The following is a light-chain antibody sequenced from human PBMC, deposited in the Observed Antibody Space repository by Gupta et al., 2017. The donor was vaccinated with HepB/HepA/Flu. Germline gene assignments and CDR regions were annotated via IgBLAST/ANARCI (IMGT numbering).Light chain of an antibody. CDR1: SSDVGGYNF. CDR2: DVS. V-gene: IGLV2-14*03. J-gene: IGLJ2*01. Sequence: QSALTQPASVSGSPGQSITISCPGNSSDVGGYNFVSWYQQHPGKAPKLMIYDVSNRPSGVSNRFSSSKSGNTASLTISGLQPEDEADYYCSSYTTSSTPHVVFGGGTKLTVL. CDR3: SSYTTSSTPHVV.